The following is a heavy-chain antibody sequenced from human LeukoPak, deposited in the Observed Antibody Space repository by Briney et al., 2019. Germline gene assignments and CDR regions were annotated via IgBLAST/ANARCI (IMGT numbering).Heavy chain of an antibody. CDR2: INPNSGGT. CDR3: ARLSGAVRPRVYFGY. Sequence: ASVKVSCEASGYTFTGYYMHWVRQAPGQGLEWMGRINPNSGGTNYAQKFQGRVTMTRDTSISTAYMELSRLRSDDTAVYYCARLSGAVRPRVYFGYWGQGTLVTVSS. D-gene: IGHD6-6*01. V-gene: IGHV1-2*06. J-gene: IGHJ4*02. CDR1: GYTFTGYY.